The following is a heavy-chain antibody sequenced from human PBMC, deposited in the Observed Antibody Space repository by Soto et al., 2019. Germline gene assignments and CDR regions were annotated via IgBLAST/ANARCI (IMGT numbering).Heavy chain of an antibody. Sequence: EVQLVESGGGLGQPGGSLRLTCAASEFTFSDFWMHWVRQAPGKGLVWVSRIDSDGSGTRYADSVKGRFTISRDNAKNTLYLQMNSLRADDTAVYYCVRDGHGDVPIDYWGQGTLVTVSS. CDR1: EFTFSDFW. V-gene: IGHV3-74*01. CDR3: VRDGHGDVPIDY. D-gene: IGHD3-10*01. J-gene: IGHJ4*02. CDR2: IDSDGSGT.